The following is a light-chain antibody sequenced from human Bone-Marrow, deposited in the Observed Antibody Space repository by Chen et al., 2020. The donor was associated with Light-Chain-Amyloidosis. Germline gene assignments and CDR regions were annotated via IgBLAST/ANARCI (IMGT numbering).Light chain of an antibody. Sequence: HSALTQPASVSGSPGQSIIISCTETTNEVGNYNFVPWYQQQPGKAPRLVIYEDDKRPSEVPSRFSASKSGNTASLTISGLQPEDEADYYCSSYGTTYVFGSGTTVTVL. V-gene: IGLV2-14*02. CDR2: EDD. CDR1: TNEVGNYNF. CDR3: SSYGTTYV. J-gene: IGLJ1*01.